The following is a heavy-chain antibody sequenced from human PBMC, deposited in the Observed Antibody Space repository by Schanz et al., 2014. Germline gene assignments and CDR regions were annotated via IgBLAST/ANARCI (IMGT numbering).Heavy chain of an antibody. CDR2: IRYDGSNQ. Sequence: QVQLVESGGGVVQPGGSLRLSCAASGFTFTNLGMHWVRRAPGKGLEWVAFIRYDGSNQYYADSVKGRFTISRDNSKNTLSLQMNSLXXXXXXVYYCAKGFGGYDLVLDYWGQGTLVTVSS. V-gene: IGHV3-30*02. D-gene: IGHD5-12*01. J-gene: IGHJ4*02. CDR3: AKGFGGYDLVLDY. CDR1: GFTFTNLG.